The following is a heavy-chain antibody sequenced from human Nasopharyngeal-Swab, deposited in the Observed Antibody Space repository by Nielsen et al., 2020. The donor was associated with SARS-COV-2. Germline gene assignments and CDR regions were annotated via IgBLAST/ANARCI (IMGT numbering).Heavy chain of an antibody. CDR2: IWYDGSNK. CDR3: ARGSSVHAFDV. CDR1: GFSFSTYG. D-gene: IGHD3-10*01. J-gene: IGHJ3*01. V-gene: IGHV3-33*01. Sequence: GESLKISWAASGFSFSTYGMHWVRQSPVKGLEWLTNIWYDGSNKYYADSVKGRFTVSRDNSKNTLFLEMDSLRAEDTAVYYCARGSSVHAFDVWGQGTEVTVSS.